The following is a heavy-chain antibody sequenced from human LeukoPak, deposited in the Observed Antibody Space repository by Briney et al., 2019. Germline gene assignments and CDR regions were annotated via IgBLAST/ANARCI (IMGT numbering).Heavy chain of an antibody. J-gene: IGHJ4*02. V-gene: IGHV4-34*01. D-gene: IGHD2-21*02. CDR1: GGSFSGYY. CDR2: INHSGST. Sequence: SETLSLTCAVYGGSFSGYYWSWIRQPPGKGLEWIGEINHSGSTNYNPSLKSRVTISVDTSKNQFSLKLSSVTAADTAVYYCASTGRGGDYEFLLDYWGQGTLVTVSS. CDR3: ASTGRGGDYEFLLDY.